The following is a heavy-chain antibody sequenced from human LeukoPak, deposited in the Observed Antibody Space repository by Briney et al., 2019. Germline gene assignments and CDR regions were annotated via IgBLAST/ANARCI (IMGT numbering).Heavy chain of an antibody. Sequence: SETLSLTCTISNGSISNYYWSWIRQPPGKGLESIGYIYYSGGTNYNPSSKSRVTISIDTSRNQFSLSLNSVTAADTAVYYCARGRFELPFWGQGTLVTVSS. J-gene: IGHJ4*02. CDR1: NGSISNYY. V-gene: IGHV4-59*01. CDR3: ARGRFELPF. CDR2: IYYSGGT. D-gene: IGHD2-15*01.